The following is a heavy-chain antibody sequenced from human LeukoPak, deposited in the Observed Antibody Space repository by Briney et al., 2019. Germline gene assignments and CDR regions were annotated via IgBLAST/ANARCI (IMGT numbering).Heavy chain of an antibody. Sequence: PGGSLRLSCAASGFTFSGFAMSWLRRTPGKGLEWVTGISGSGENTLYADSVKGRFTISRDNSKNTLYLEMNSLRAEDTAIYYCAKMKGHPLPKYYMDVWGQGTTVTVSS. CDR3: AKMKGHPLPKYYMDV. CDR2: ISGSGENT. CDR1: GFTFSGFA. V-gene: IGHV3-23*01. D-gene: IGHD1-26*01. J-gene: IGHJ6*01.